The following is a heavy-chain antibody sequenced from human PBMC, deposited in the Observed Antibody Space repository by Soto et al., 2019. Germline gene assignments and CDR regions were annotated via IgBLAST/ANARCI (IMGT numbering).Heavy chain of an antibody. CDR2: ISDSGST. J-gene: IGHJ6*02. CDR3: ASDSTSWFPYYGIHV. CDR1: GGSIDYYR. V-gene: IGHV4-59*01. D-gene: IGHD6-13*01. Sequence: SETLSLTCTVSGGSIDYYRWSWIRQPPGKGLEWIGDISDSGSTNYNLSLRSRVTILVDTSKNQFSLKLNSVTAADTAVYYCASDSTSWFPYYGIHVWGPGTTVTVYS.